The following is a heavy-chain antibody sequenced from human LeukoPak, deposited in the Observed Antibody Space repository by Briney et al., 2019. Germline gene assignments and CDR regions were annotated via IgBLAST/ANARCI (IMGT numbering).Heavy chain of an antibody. CDR1: GFSLSKYA. CDR3: ARVPGYYDSSGYYTEY. D-gene: IGHD3-22*01. Sequence: GGSLTVPHLASGFSLSKYAMHWLRPAPGKGLEYVSAINSIGGSTYYQHSVKDTFTNSRNNSKNTLYLQMSSLRAEDTAVYYCARVPGYYDSSGYYTEYWGQGTLVTVSS. V-gene: IGHV3-64D*06. CDR2: INSIGGST. J-gene: IGHJ4*02.